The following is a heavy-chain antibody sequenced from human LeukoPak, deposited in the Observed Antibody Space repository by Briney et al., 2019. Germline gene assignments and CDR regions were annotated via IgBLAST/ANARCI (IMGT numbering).Heavy chain of an antibody. D-gene: IGHD6-13*01. CDR2: ISSSSSYI. CDR1: GFTFSSYS. CDR3: ARGQYSSSWYNWFDP. J-gene: IGHJ5*02. Sequence: PGGSLRLSCAASGFTFSSYSMNWVRQAPGKGLEWVSSISSSSSYIYYADSVKGRFTISRDNAKNSLYLQMNSLRAEDTAAYYCARGQYSSSWYNWFDPWGQGTLVTVSS. V-gene: IGHV3-21*01.